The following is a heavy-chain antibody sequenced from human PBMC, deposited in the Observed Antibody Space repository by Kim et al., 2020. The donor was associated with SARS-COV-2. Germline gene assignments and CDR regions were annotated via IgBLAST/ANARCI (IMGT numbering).Heavy chain of an antibody. CDR3: ANCLGGTSWYEH. J-gene: IGHJ5*02. Sequence: GGSLRLSCAASGFFFPRYAMSWVRQAPGKGLEWVSAISPTGDETFYADSVKGRFTISRDDSKNTVYLQMNSLRADDTAVYYCANCLGGTSWYEHWGQGALITVSS. D-gene: IGHD3-16*01. V-gene: IGHV3-23*01. CDR1: GFFFPRYA. CDR2: ISPTGDET.